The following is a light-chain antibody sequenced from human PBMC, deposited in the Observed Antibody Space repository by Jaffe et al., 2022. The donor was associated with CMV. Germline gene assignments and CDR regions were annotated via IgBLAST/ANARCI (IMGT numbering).Light chain of an antibody. J-gene: IGKJ5*01. CDR3: QQYGSSPLIS. CDR2: GAS. V-gene: IGKV3-20*01. Sequence: EIVLTQSPGTLSLSPGDRATLSCRASQTVSSNYLAWYQQKPGQAPRLLIFGASSRAAGIPDRFSGSGSMTDFTLTISRLEPDDFAVYYCQQYGSSPLISFGQGTRLESK. CDR1: QTVSSNY.